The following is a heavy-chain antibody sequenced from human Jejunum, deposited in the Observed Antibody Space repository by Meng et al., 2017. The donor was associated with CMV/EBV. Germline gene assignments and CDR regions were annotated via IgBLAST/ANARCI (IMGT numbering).Heavy chain of an antibody. V-gene: IGHV3-74*03. CDR1: GFALRSYW. J-gene: IGHJ4*02. Sequence: EVQLVESGGVRVQPGGSLRLSCAVSGFALRSYWMHWVRQAPGKGLEWVSRIDIDGRDITYADSVKGRFTISRDTAKNMLYLEMNSLRVEDTAVYYCARGLEEYLGWEMGYWGQGTLVTVSS. CDR3: ARGLEEYLGWEMGY. D-gene: IGHD2/OR15-2a*01. CDR2: IDIDGRDI.